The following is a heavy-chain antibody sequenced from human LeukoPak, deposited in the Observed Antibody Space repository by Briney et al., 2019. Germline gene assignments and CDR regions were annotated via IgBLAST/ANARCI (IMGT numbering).Heavy chain of an antibody. CDR3: VVGRGFGGSQSHYYYYMDV. CDR2: IYTSGST. V-gene: IGHV4-4*07. D-gene: IGHD3-10*01. Sequence: PSETLSLTCTVSGGSISSYYWSWIRQPAGKGLEWIGRIYTSGSTNYNPSLKSRVTMSVDTSKNQFSLKLSSVTAADTAVYYCVVGRGFGGSQSHYYYYMDVWGKGTTVTISS. CDR1: GGSISSYY. J-gene: IGHJ6*03.